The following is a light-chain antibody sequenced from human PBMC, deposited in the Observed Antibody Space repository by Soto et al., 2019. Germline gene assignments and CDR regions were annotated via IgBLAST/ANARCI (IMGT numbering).Light chain of an antibody. CDR3: HHRSSWPLT. CDR1: QSVGIY. CDR2: DVS. J-gene: IGKJ4*01. V-gene: IGKV3-11*01. Sequence: EIVLTQSPATLSLSPGERATLSCRASQSVGIYLAWHQHKPGQAPRLLIYDVSTRAIGIPARFSGSGSGTDFTLTISSLAPEDFAVYYCHHRSSWPLTFGGGTRVEIK.